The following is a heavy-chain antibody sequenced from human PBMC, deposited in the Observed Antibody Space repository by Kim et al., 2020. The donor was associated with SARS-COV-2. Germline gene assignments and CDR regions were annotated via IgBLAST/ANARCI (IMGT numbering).Heavy chain of an antibody. V-gene: IGHV1-58*01. Sequence: SVKVSCKASGFTFTSSAVQWVRQARGQRLEWIGWIVVGSGNTNYAQKFQERVTITRDMSTSTAYMELSSLRSEDTAVYYCAGIAVADTWAFDYWGQGTLVTVSS. J-gene: IGHJ4*02. CDR3: AGIAVADTWAFDY. D-gene: IGHD6-19*01. CDR2: IVVGSGNT. CDR1: GFTFTSSA.